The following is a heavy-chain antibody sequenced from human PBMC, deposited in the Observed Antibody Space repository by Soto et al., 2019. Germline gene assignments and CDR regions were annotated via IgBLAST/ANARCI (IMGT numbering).Heavy chain of an antibody. J-gene: IGHJ5*02. CDR1: GGSITRYN. V-gene: IGHV4-59*01. CDR3: ARRAVVAVTGSLDNWLDP. D-gene: IGHD2-21*01. Sequence: QVQLQESGPGLVRPSETLSLTCTVSGGSITRYNWNWLRQPPGKALEWIGYVYNSGSTNYNPSLKSRVTISVDTSKNQFSLKVNSVTAADTAVYYCARRAVVAVTGSLDNWLDPWGQGILVTVSS. CDR2: VYNSGST.